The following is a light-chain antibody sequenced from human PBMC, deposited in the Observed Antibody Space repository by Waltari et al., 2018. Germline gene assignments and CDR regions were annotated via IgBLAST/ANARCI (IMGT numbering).Light chain of an antibody. V-gene: IGLV2-14*03. J-gene: IGLJ3*02. CDR3: SSYTSSSTLV. CDR2: DVS. Sequence: QSALTQPASVSGSPGQSITISCTGASSDVGRYNYVSWYQQYPGTAPKLIIYDVSNRPSGVSNRFSGSKSGNTASLTISGLQAEDEADYYCSSYTSSSTLVFGGGTKLTVL. CDR1: SSDVGRYNY.